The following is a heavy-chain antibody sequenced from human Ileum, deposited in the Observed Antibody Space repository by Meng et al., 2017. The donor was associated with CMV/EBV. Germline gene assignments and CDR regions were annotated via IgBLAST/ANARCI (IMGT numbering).Heavy chain of an antibody. D-gene: IGHD2-15*01. Sequence: GESLKISCAASGFAFSTFGMHWVRQAPGKGLEWVAYIRFDGNIKTYGDSVKGRVTISRDNSKNTLYLQINGLRAEDTAVYYCAKVIPGSCGTASCSPDYWGQGTLVTVSS. CDR2: IRFDGNIK. V-gene: IGHV3-30*02. CDR1: GFAFSTFG. CDR3: AKVIPGSCGTASCSPDY. J-gene: IGHJ4*02.